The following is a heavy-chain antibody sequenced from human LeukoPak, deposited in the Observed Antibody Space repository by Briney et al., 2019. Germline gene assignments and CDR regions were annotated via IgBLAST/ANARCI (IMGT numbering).Heavy chain of an antibody. CDR3: AIGSSLYYYMDV. D-gene: IGHD6-13*01. V-gene: IGHV4-34*01. CDR2: INHSGST. J-gene: IGHJ6*03. Sequence: SETLSLTCAVYGGSFSGYYWSWIRQPPGKGLEWIGEINHSGSTNYNPSLKSRVTISVDTSKNQFSLKLSSVTAADTAVYYCAIGSSLYYYMDVWGKGTTVTISS. CDR1: GGSFSGYY.